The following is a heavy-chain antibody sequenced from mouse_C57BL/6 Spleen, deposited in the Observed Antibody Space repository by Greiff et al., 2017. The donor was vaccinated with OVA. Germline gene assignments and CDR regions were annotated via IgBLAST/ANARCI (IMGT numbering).Heavy chain of an antibody. D-gene: IGHD1-1*01. Sequence: QVQLQQPGAELVKPGASVKLSCKASGYTFTSYWMQWVKQRPGQGLEWIGEIDPSDSYTNYNQKFKGKATLTVDTSSSTAYMQLSSLTSEDSAVYYCARSHSYGSFDYWGQGTTLTVSS. V-gene: IGHV1-50*01. CDR2: IDPSDSYT. J-gene: IGHJ2*01. CDR1: GYTFTSYW. CDR3: ARSHSYGSFDY.